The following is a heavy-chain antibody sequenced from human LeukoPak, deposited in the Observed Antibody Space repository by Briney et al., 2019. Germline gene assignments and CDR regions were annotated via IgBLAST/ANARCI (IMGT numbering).Heavy chain of an antibody. J-gene: IGHJ4*02. D-gene: IGHD3-22*01. CDR1: GGSFSGYY. Sequence: PSETLSLTCAVYGGSFSGYYWSWIRQPPGKGLEWIGEINHSGSTNYNPSLKSRVTISVDTSKNQFSLKLSSVTAADTAVYYCARGRHDSSGYYRQSLQKVFDYWGQGTLVTVSS. V-gene: IGHV4-34*01. CDR2: INHSGST. CDR3: ARGRHDSSGYYRQSLQKVFDY.